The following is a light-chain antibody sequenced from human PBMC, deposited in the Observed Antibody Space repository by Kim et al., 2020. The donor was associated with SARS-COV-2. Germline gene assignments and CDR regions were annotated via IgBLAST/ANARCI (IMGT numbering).Light chain of an antibody. CDR3: QQYNTLRT. Sequence: LSQGERATLSCRASQTLTRNYLAWYQRKPGQAPRLLIYGISTRATGIPDRFSGSGSGTDFTLTISRLEPEDFAVYYCQQYNTLRTFGQGTKVDIK. CDR1: QTLTRNY. CDR2: GIS. J-gene: IGKJ1*01. V-gene: IGKV3-20*01.